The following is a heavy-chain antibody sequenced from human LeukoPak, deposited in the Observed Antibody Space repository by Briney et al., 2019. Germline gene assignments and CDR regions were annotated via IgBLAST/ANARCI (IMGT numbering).Heavy chain of an antibody. D-gene: IGHD2-15*01. J-gene: IGHJ4*02. CDR1: GLTFSSYS. Sequence: PGGSLSLSCAASGLTFSSYSMNWVRQAPGKGLEWVSSISSSSSYIYYADSVKGRFTISRDNAKNSLYLQMNSLRAEDTAVYYCLVVVVAATPRLRPRYFDYWGQGTLVTVSS. CDR3: LVVVVAATPRLRPRYFDY. V-gene: IGHV3-21*01. CDR2: ISSSSSYI.